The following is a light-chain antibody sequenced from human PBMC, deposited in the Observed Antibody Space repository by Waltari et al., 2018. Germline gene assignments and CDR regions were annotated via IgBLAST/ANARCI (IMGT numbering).Light chain of an antibody. V-gene: IGLV2-8*01. CDR1: RSAVGGFNS. Sequence: QSALTQPPSASGSPGQSVTISCTGTRSAVGGFNSVSWYQQHPAKAPNTMIYEVTKRPSGVPDRFSGSKSGNTASLTVSGLQAEDEAGYYCSSYAGSNKYVLFGGGTKLTVL. J-gene: IGLJ2*01. CDR3: SSYAGSNKYVL. CDR2: EVT.